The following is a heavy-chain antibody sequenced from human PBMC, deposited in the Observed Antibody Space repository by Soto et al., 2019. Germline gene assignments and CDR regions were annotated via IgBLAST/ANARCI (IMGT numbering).Heavy chain of an antibody. V-gene: IGHV4-39*01. CDR3: ASLRSYCSGGSCYLGWFDP. J-gene: IGHJ5*02. Sequence: QLQLQESGPGLVKPSETLSLTCTVSGGSISSSSYYWGWIRQPPGKGLEWIGSIYYSGSTYYNPSIKSRVTISVDTSKNQFSLKLSSVTAADTAVYYCASLRSYCSGGSCYLGWFDPWGQGTLVTVSS. CDR1: GGSISSSSYY. CDR2: IYYSGST. D-gene: IGHD2-15*01.